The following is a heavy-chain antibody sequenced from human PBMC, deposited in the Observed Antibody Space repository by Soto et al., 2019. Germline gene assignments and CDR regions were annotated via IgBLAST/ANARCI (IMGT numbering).Heavy chain of an antibody. Sequence: GGSLRLSCAASGFSFNDHAMHWVRQAPGKGLEWVAVVSYDGNTKQYADSVKGRFTISRDTSNNTLYLQMNSLTTEDTGVYCCARDRPYGDPNWFDPWGQGTLVTVSS. J-gene: IGHJ5*02. V-gene: IGHV3-30-3*01. D-gene: IGHD4-17*01. CDR3: ARDRPYGDPNWFDP. CDR1: GFSFNDHA. CDR2: VSYDGNTK.